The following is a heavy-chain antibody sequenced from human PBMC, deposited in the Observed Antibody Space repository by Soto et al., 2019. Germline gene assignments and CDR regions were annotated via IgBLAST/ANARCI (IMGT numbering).Heavy chain of an antibody. CDR3: ASEKTPGIAAAGTGGWFDP. CDR1: GGSISSSSYY. V-gene: IGHV4-39*01. J-gene: IGHJ5*02. CDR2: IYYSGST. D-gene: IGHD6-13*01. Sequence: QLQLQESGPGLVKPSETLSLTCTVSGGSISSSSYYWGWIRQPPGKGLEWIGSIYYSGSTYYNPSLKSRVTISVDTSKNQFSLKLSSVTAADTAVYYCASEKTPGIAAAGTGGWFDPWGQGTLVTVSS.